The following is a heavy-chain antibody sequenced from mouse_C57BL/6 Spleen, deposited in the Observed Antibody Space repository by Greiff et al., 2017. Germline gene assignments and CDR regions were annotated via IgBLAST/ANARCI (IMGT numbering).Heavy chain of an antibody. CDR1: GYTFTSYW. CDR3: ASHYYGSSYGYVDV. V-gene: IGHV1-50*01. CDR2: IDPSDSYT. D-gene: IGHD1-1*01. Sequence: QVQLQQPGAELVKPGASVKLSCKASGYTFTSYWMQWVKQRPGQGLEWIGEIDPSDSYTNYNQKFKGKATLTVDTSSSTAYMQLSSLTSEDSAVYYCASHYYGSSYGYVDVWGTGTTVTVSS. J-gene: IGHJ1*03.